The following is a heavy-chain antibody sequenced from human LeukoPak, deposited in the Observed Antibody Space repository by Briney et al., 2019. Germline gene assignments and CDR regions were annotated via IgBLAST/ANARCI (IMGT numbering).Heavy chain of an antibody. CDR2: ISTSSSYI. V-gene: IGHV3-21*01. CDR1: GFKFSTYS. J-gene: IGHJ5*02. CDR3: ARARWAYTWFDP. Sequence: TGGSLRLSCAASGFKFSTYSMNWVRQAPGKGLEWVSSISTSSSYIYYADSVKGRFTISRDNAKNSLYLQMNSLRADDTAVYYCARARWAYTWFDPWGQGTLVTVSS. D-gene: IGHD3-16*01.